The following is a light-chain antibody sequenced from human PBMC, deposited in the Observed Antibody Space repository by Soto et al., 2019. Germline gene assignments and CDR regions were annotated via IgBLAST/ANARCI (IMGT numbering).Light chain of an antibody. V-gene: IGKV4-1*01. CDR2: WAS. Sequence: DIVMTQSPDSLPVSLGERATINRRSSQSILYRSNSKNYLAWYQQKPGQPPRLLIYWASTRESGVPDRFSGSGSGTDFTLTISSLQAEDVAVYYCQQYYTGRTFGQGTKVEIK. CDR3: QQYYTGRT. CDR1: QSILYRSNSKNY. J-gene: IGKJ1*01.